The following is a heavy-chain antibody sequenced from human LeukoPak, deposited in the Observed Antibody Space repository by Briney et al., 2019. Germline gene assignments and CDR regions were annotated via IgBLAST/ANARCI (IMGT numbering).Heavy chain of an antibody. CDR2: IAGSGSST. CDR1: RFTFSNYA. J-gene: IGHJ4*02. CDR3: ARGRIYGRRSSERSTY. Sequence: GGSLRLSCAASRFTFSNYAMSWVRQAPGKGLEWVSTIAGSGSSTYYADSVKGRFTISRDNSKNTLYLQMNSLRAEDTAVYYCARGRIYGRRSSERSTYWGQGTLVAVSS. D-gene: IGHD4-17*01. V-gene: IGHV3-23*01.